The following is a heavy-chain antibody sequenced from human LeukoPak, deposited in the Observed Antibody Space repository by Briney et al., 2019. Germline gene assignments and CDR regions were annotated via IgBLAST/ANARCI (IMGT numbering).Heavy chain of an antibody. CDR2: TYYRSKWYN. CDR1: GDSFFSNSS. Sequence: SQTLSLTCAISGDSFFSNSSWNWNRQSPSRGLEWLGRTYYRSKWYNDYGVSVKSRININPDTSKNHFSLQLSSVTPEDTAVYYCVRGGQGDGHSADEGFDIWGQGTMVIVS. J-gene: IGHJ3*02. CDR3: VRGGQGDGHSADEGFDI. V-gene: IGHV6-1*01. D-gene: IGHD5-18*01.